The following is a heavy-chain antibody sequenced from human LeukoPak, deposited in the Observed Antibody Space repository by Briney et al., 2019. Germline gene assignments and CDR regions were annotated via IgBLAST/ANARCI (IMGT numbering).Heavy chain of an antibody. Sequence: PGGSLRLSCAASGFTVSSNYMSWVRQAPGRGLEWVSVIYSGGNTYYADSVKGRSTISRHNSKNTLYLQMNSLRAEDTAVYYCARDYYDSSGYYYYDYWGQGTLVTVSS. CDR1: GFTVSSNY. J-gene: IGHJ4*02. CDR2: IYSGGNT. CDR3: ARDYYDSSGYYYYDY. D-gene: IGHD3-22*01. V-gene: IGHV3-53*04.